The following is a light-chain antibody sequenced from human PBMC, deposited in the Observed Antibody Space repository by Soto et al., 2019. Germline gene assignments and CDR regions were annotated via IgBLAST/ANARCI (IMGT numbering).Light chain of an antibody. CDR2: DAS. CDR1: QSVSSY. J-gene: IGKJ1*01. Sequence: EILLAQSPATLSLSPGERAPLSCRASQSVSSYLAWYQHKPGQAPRLLIYDASNRATGIPARFSGSGSGTDFTLTITSLEPEDFAVYYCQQRSNWPWTFGQGTKVDIK. V-gene: IGKV3-11*01. CDR3: QQRSNWPWT.